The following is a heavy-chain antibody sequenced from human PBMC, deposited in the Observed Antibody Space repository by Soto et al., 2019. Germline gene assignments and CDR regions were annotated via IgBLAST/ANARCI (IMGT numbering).Heavy chain of an antibody. J-gene: IGHJ4*02. CDR2: ISNTGSTK. D-gene: IGHD4-17*01. V-gene: IGHV3-11*01. CDR1: GFSFSDYY. Sequence: SGGSLRLSCVVSGFSFSDYYMSWIRQAPGKGLEWISYISNTGSTKYYADSVKGRFTISRDNAKNSLYLQMNSLRGEDTAVYYCAGDYYGDYILDYWGQGTLVTVSS. CDR3: AGDYYGDYILDY.